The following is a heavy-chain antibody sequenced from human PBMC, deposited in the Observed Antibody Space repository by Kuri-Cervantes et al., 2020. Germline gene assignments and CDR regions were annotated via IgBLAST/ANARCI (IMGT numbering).Heavy chain of an antibody. J-gene: IGHJ4*02. CDR1: GFTFSNAW. CDR2: ISRSSGTI. V-gene: IGHV3-48*04. D-gene: IGHD4-17*01. CDR3: ARADGPLYFDY. Sequence: LSLTCAASGFTFSNAWMSWVRQAPGKGLEWVSYISRSSGTIYYADSVQGRFTISRDNAKNSLYLQMNSLGAEDTAVYYCARADGPLYFDYWGQGTLVTVSS.